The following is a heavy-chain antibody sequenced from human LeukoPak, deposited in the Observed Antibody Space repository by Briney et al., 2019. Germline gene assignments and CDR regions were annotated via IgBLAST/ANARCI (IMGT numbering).Heavy chain of an antibody. D-gene: IGHD3-3*01. CDR3: ATTTFFVQH. CDR2: ISAYNGNT. CDR1: GGTFSSYA. V-gene: IGHV1-18*01. J-gene: IGHJ1*01. Sequence: ASVKVSCKASGGTFSSYAISWVRQAPGQGLEWMGWISAYNGNTNYAQKLQGRVTMTTDTSTSTAYMELRSLRSDDTAVYYCATTTFFVQHWGQGTLVTVSS.